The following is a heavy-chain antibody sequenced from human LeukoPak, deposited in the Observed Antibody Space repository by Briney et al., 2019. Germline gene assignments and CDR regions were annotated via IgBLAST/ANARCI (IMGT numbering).Heavy chain of an antibody. D-gene: IGHD4/OR15-4a*01. CDR2: IRSGGSHI. CDR3: ARPMVVMLPDS. V-gene: IGHV3-21*01. J-gene: IGHJ4*02. CDR1: GFTFSSYS. Sequence: PGGSLRLSCAVSGFTFSSYSMIWVRQAPGEGLEWVSSIRSGGSHIYYADSVKGRFTISRANAKNSLYLQMNSLRAEDTAVYYCARPMVVMLPDSWGQGTLVTVSS.